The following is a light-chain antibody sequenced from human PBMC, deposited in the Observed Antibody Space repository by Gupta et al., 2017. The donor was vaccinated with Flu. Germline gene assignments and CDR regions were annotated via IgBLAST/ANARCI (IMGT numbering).Light chain of an antibody. V-gene: IGLV3-19*01. CDR3: NSRDSSGSYLEV. Sequence: SSALTQDPAVSVAFVQTVRITCQGDSLRRHYANWYQLKPGQAPVLVSYGENNRPSGIPDRVSGSRSGNTAAMTITGAQGEDEADYYCNSRDSSGSYLEVFGGGTKLTVL. J-gene: IGLJ3*02. CDR2: GEN. CDR1: SLRRHY.